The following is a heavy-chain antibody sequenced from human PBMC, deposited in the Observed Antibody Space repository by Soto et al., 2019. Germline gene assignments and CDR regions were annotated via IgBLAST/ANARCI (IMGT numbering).Heavy chain of an antibody. J-gene: IGHJ3*02. D-gene: IGHD3-22*01. Sequence: GASVKVSCKASGYTFTSYGISWVRQAPGQGLEWMGWISAYNGNTNYAQKLQGRVTMTTDTSTSTAYMELRSLRSDDTAVYYCARAHYYDSSGLRRNKMNDAFDIRGQGTMVTVSS. CDR1: GYTFTSYG. CDR2: ISAYNGNT. V-gene: IGHV1-18*04. CDR3: ARAHYYDSSGLRRNKMNDAFDI.